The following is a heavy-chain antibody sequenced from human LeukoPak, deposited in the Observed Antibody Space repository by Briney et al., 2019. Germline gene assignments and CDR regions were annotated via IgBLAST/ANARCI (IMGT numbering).Heavy chain of an antibody. V-gene: IGHV3-74*01. D-gene: IGHD3-22*01. CDR1: GFTFSSYE. Sequence: GGSLRLSCAASGFTFSSYEMNWVRQVPGKGLLWVARINSDGIRTSHADSVQGRFTISRDNANNTLYLQMNGLRVGDTAVYYCARGGSGSGYHYYYYYMDVWGKGTTVTISS. CDR2: INSDGIRT. J-gene: IGHJ6*03. CDR3: ARGGSGSGYHYYYYYMDV.